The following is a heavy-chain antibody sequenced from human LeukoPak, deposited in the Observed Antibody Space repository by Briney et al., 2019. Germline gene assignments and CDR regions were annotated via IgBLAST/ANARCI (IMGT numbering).Heavy chain of an antibody. CDR3: AKDPQRVAAAGTYYFDY. CDR2: ISGSGGST. Sequence: GGSLRPPCAASGFTFSSYAMSWVRQAPGKGLEWVSAISGSGGSTYYADSVKGRFTISRDNSKNTLNLQMNSLRAEDTAVYYCAKDPQRVAAAGTYYFDYWGQGTLVTVSS. V-gene: IGHV3-23*01. D-gene: IGHD6-13*01. J-gene: IGHJ4*02. CDR1: GFTFSSYA.